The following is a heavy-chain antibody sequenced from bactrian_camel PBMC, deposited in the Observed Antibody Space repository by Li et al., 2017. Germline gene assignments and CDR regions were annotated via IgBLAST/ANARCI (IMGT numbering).Heavy chain of an antibody. J-gene: IGHJ4*01. V-gene: IGHV3S6*01. CDR2: ILPGGQVR. D-gene: IGHD6*01. Sequence: VQLVESGGGLVQPGGSLRLTCTASGFSFSSAYMTWVRQAPGKGLEWVSGILPGGQVRWYTDSVKGRFTISRDNAKKTLYLQMDNLKPEDTAMYYCAADPWGDDCTVVHGIANWGQGTQVTVS. CDR1: GFSFSSAY. CDR3: AADPWGDDCTVVHGIAN.